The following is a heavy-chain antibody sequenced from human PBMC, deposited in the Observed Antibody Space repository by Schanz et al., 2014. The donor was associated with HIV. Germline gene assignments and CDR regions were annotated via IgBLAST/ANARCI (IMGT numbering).Heavy chain of an antibody. CDR1: GFTFSTYG. J-gene: IGHJ6*02. V-gene: IGHV3-30*03. Sequence: VQLVESGGGVVQPGRSLRLSCAASGFTFSTYGMHWVRQGPGKGLGWVEFISYDGSNKYYADSVKGRFTISRDNSKNTLFLQMNSLRGEDTAVYYCARVANWDYYGMDVWGRGTTVTVSS. CDR2: ISYDGSNK. CDR3: ARVANWDYYGMDV. D-gene: IGHD3-16*01.